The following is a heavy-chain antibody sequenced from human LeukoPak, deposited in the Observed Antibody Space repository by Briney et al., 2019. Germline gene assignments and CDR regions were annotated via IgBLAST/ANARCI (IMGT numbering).Heavy chain of an antibody. Sequence: ASVKVSCKASGYTFTTYYMHWVRQAPGQGLEWMGIINPSGGSTIYAQKFQDRVTMTRDTSTSTVYMELSSLRSEDTAVYYCARTENNMVRDIYGMDVWGQGTRSPSP. CDR3: ARTENNMVRDIYGMDV. V-gene: IGHV1-46*01. J-gene: IGHJ6*02. CDR2: INPSGGST. D-gene: IGHD3-10*01. CDR1: GYTFTTYY.